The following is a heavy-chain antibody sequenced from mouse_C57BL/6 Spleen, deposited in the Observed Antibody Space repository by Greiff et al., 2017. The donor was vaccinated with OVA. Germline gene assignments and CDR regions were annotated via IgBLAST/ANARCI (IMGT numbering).Heavy chain of an antibody. J-gene: IGHJ3*01. CDR1: GYAFSSSW. V-gene: IGHV1-82*01. D-gene: IGHD1-1*01. Sequence: VKLMESGPELVKPGASVKISCKASGYAFSSSWMNWVKQRHGKGLEWIGRIYPGDGDTNYNGKFKGKATLTADKSSSTAYMQLSSLTSEDSAVYFCARGRGSSYWFAYWGQGTLVTVSA. CDR2: IYPGDGDT. CDR3: ARGRGSSYWFAY.